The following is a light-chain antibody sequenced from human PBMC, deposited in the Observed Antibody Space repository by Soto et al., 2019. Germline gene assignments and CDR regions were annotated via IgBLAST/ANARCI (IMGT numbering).Light chain of an antibody. V-gene: IGLV2-14*01. CDR3: DSYTRSTNSV. Sequence: QSVLTQPASVSGSPGQSITVSCTGTSSDVGAYDYVPWYQHHPGKAPKLIIYEVTNRPSGVSNRFSGSKSGNTASLTISGLQAEDEADYYCDSYTRSTNSVFXTGTKVTVL. J-gene: IGLJ1*01. CDR2: EVT. CDR1: SSDVGAYDY.